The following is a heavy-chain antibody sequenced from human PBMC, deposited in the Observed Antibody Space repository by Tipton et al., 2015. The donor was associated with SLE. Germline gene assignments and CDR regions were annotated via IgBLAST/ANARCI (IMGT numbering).Heavy chain of an antibody. D-gene: IGHD7-27*01. CDR2: IKQDGSEK. Sequence: SLRLSCADSGFTLSSYWMSWVRQAPGKGLEWVANIKQDGSEKYYVDSVKGRFTISRDNAKNSLYLQMNSLRVEDTAVYYCARDPGWGALDYWGQGTLVTVSS. CDR3: ARDPGWGALDY. CDR1: GFTLSSYW. V-gene: IGHV3-7*01. J-gene: IGHJ4*02.